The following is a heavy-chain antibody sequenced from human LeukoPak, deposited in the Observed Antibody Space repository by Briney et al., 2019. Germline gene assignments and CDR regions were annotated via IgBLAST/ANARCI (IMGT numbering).Heavy chain of an antibody. J-gene: IGHJ4*02. V-gene: IGHV5-51*01. D-gene: IGHD1-26*01. CDR1: GFLFPSYW. CDR2: IYPGVSDN. Sequence: GESLQIYRHGSGFLFPSYWIGWVRPLPGKGLEWMEIIYPGVSDNTYSPSFQGQVTISADKSISTAYLQWSSLKASDTAMYYCARQLVGASYFDYWGQGTLVTVSS. CDR3: ARQLVGASYFDY.